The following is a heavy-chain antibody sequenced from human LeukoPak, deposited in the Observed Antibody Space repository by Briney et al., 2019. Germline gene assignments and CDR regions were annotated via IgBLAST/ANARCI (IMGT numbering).Heavy chain of an antibody. CDR3: ARVGIAATGTEWFDP. CDR2: IYYSGST. Sequence: PSENLSLTCTVSGGSISSSSYYWGWLRQPPGKGLEWIGSIYYSGSTYYNPSLKSRVTISVDTSKNQFSLKLSSVTAADTAVYYCARVGIAATGTEWFDPWGQGTLVTVSS. J-gene: IGHJ5*02. V-gene: IGHV4-39*07. CDR1: GGSISSSSYY. D-gene: IGHD6-13*01.